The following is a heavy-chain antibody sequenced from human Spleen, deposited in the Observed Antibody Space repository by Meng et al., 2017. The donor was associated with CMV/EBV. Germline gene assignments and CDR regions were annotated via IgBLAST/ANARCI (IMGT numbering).Heavy chain of an antibody. CDR3: ASLYCSSTSCPNRFDP. J-gene: IGHJ5*02. D-gene: IGHD2-2*01. V-gene: IGHV4-30-4*08. Sequence: GSISSGDYYWSWIRQPPGKGLEWIGYIYDSGSTYYNPSLKSRVAISVDTSKNQFSLKLSSVTAADTAVYYCASLYCSSTSCPNRFDPWGQGTLVTVSS. CDR1: GSISSGDYY. CDR2: IYDSGST.